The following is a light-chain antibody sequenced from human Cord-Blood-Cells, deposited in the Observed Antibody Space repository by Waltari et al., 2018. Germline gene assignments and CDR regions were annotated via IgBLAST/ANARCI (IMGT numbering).Light chain of an antibody. V-gene: IGLV2-8*01. CDR1: SSDVGGYNY. CDR3: SSYAGSNNSYV. J-gene: IGLJ1*01. Sequence: QSALTQPPSASGSPGQSVTISCTGTSSDVGGYNYVSWYQQHPGKAPKLVIYEVSKRPSGVPDRFSGSKSGTTAYLTVSGLQAEEEADYYCSSYAGSNNSYVFGTGTKVTVL. CDR2: EVS.